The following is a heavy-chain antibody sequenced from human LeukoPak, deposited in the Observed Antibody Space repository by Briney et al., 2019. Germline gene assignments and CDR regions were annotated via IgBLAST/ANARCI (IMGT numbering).Heavy chain of an antibody. CDR1: GFTFNNYA. CDR2: TSSSDPGT. J-gene: IGHJ4*02. CDR3: AKGYSLRAGLPGY. D-gene: IGHD5/OR15-5a*01. V-gene: IGHV3-23*01. Sequence: QPGGSLRLSCAASGFTFNNYAMNWVRQVPGKGLEWVSATSSSDPGTYYADSVRGRFTISRDNSKNTLYLQMNSLRAEDTAVYYCAKGYSLRAGLPGYWGQGTLVTVSS.